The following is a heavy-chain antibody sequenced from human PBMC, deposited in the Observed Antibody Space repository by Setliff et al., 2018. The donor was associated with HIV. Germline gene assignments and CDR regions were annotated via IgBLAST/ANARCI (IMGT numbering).Heavy chain of an antibody. CDR1: GGSASGYY. Sequence: SETLSLTCAVYGGSASGYYWTWMRHLPGRGLQWIGEINHSGSTTYNPSLKSRIKISVDMSKNQFSLNMTSVTAADTAVYYCATKRVVRGRPLDSWGQGTLVTVSS. V-gene: IGHV4-34*01. CDR2: INHSGST. D-gene: IGHD3-10*01. J-gene: IGHJ4*02. CDR3: ATKRVVRGRPLDS.